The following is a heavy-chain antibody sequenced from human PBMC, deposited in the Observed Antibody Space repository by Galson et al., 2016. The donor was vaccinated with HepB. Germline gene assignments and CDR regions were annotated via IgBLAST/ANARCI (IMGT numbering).Heavy chain of an antibody. Sequence: SLRLSCAASGFAFTFYAMNWVRQTPGKGLEWVSVIYSGGTPYYADSVKGRFTISRDNSKNTLYLQMNSLRPEDTAVYYCAREQVEASYYGSGSGYYYYYGMDIWGQGTTVIVSS. D-gene: IGHD3-10*01. CDR1: GFAFTFYA. CDR2: IYSGGTP. V-gene: IGHV3-53*01. CDR3: AREQVEASYYGSGSGYYYYYGMDI. J-gene: IGHJ6*02.